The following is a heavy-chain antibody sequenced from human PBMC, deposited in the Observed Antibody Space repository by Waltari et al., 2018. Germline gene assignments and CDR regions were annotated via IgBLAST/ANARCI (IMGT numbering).Heavy chain of an antibody. CDR2: IYSGGST. CDR3: ARGVGVRMIAAPYYYYMDV. CDR1: GFTVSSNY. V-gene: IGHV3-53*02. Sequence: EVQLVETGGGLIQPGGSLRLSCAASGFTVSSNYMSWVRQAPGKGLEWVSVIYSGGSTYYADSVKGRFTISRDNSKNTLYLQRNSLRAEDTAVYYCARGVGVRMIAAPYYYYMDVWGKGTTVTVSS. J-gene: IGHJ6*03. D-gene: IGHD6-13*01.